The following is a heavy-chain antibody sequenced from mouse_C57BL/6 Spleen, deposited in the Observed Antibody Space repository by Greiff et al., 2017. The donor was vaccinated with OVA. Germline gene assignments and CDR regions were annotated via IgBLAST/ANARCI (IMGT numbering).Heavy chain of an antibody. CDR1: GYTFTSYW. V-gene: IGHV1-72*01. Sequence: QVHVKQPGAELVKPGASVKLSCKASGYTFTSYWMHWVKQRPGRGLEWIGRIDPNSGGTKYNEKFKSKATLTVDKPSSTAYMQLSSLTSEDSAVYYCARLIYDGYLGAMDYWGQGTSVTVSS. CDR3: ARLIYDGYLGAMDY. J-gene: IGHJ4*01. D-gene: IGHD2-3*01. CDR2: IDPNSGGT.